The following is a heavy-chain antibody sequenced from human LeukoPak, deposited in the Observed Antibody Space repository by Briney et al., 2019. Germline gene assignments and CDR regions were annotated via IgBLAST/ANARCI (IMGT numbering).Heavy chain of an antibody. J-gene: IGHJ4*02. Sequence: GGSLRLSCAASGFTFSSYGMHWVRQAPGKGLEWVAVISYDGSNKYYADSVKGRFTISRDNSKNTLYLQMNSLRAEDTAVYYCARDDTAAGIADYWGQGTLVTVSS. CDR2: ISYDGSNK. D-gene: IGHD6-13*01. V-gene: IGHV3-30*03. CDR3: ARDDTAAGIADY. CDR1: GFTFSSYG.